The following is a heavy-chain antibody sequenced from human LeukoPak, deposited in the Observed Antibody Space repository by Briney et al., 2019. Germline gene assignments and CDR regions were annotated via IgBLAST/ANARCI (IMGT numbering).Heavy chain of an antibody. CDR1: GYTFTKYG. Sequence: ASVKVSCKASGYTFTKYGFNWVRQAPGQGLEWMGWTGVYNGNTIYAQKFQGRLTMTTDTSTSTAYMELRSLRPDDTAVYYCARDQTSSGYYYNWLDPWGQGTQVTVSS. D-gene: IGHD3-3*01. CDR2: TGVYNGNT. V-gene: IGHV1-18*01. J-gene: IGHJ5*02. CDR3: ARDQTSSGYYYNWLDP.